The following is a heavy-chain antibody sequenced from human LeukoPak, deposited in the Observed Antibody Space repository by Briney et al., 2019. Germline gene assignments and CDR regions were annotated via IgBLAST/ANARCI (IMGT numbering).Heavy chain of an antibody. CDR3: ARTNVRAFDI. J-gene: IGHJ3*02. D-gene: IGHD2-8*01. CDR2: IQSGGNT. Sequence: GSLILSCAASGITVSYNYMSWVRQAPGKGLEWVSVIQSGGNTYYAGSVKGRFSISRDNSKNTLYLQMNSLRAEDTAVYYCARTNVRAFDIWGQGTMVTVSS. CDR1: GITVSYNY. V-gene: IGHV3-66*01.